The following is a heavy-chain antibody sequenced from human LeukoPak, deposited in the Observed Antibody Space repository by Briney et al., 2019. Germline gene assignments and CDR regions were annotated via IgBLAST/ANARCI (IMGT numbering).Heavy chain of an antibody. CDR2: IYYSGST. CDR1: GGSISSYY. Sequence: SETLSLTCTVSGGSISSYYWGWIRQPPGKGLEWIGSIYYSGSTYYNPSLKSRVTISVDTSKNQFSLKLSSVTAADTAVYYCARQEYYYDSSGYYPYELDYWGQGTLVTVSS. V-gene: IGHV4-39*01. CDR3: ARQEYYYDSSGYYPYELDY. J-gene: IGHJ4*02. D-gene: IGHD3-22*01.